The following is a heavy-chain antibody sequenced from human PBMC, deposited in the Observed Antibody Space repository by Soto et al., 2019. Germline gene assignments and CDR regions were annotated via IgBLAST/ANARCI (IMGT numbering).Heavy chain of an antibody. CDR1: GLIFSSYE. CDR3: ASSLNGMLRIIDGFDP. J-gene: IGHJ5*02. Sequence: GGSLRLSCAASGLIFSSYEMNWVRQAPGKGLEWVSYISSSGRTIHHADSVKGRFTITRGNAKNSLYLQMNSLRAEDTAVYYCASSLNGMLRIIDGFDPWGQGTLVTVSS. D-gene: IGHD2-8*01. V-gene: IGHV3-48*03. CDR2: ISSSGRTI.